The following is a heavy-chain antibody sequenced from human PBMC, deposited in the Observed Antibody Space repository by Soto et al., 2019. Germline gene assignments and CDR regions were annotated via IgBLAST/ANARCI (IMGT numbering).Heavy chain of an antibody. CDR2: INYRGRT. V-gene: IGHV4-59*01. J-gene: IGHJ6*02. D-gene: IGHD3-22*01. CDR3: ARDLVVSPYDDSSGYPTYGMDV. Sequence: SETLSLTCTVSGGSFSTYYWTWIRQPPGKGLEWIGYINYRGRTNYNPSLKSRVTISLDTSRNQFSLRLTSVTAADTAVYYCARDLVVSPYDDSSGYPTYGMDVWGQGTTVSVSS. CDR1: GGSFSTYY.